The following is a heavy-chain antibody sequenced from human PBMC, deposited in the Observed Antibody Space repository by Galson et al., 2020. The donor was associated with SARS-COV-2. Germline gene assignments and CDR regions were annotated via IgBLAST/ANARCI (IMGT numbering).Heavy chain of an antibody. J-gene: IGHJ4*02. Sequence: SETLSLTCTVSGGSISSSRYYWGWIRQPPGKGLEWLGNIYYSESTYDNPALKSRVTISVDTSKNQFSLKLSSVTAGDTAVYYCARDGQEWLQLDYWGQGTLVTVSS. CDR3: ARDGQEWLQLDY. V-gene: IGHV4-39*07. D-gene: IGHD5-12*01. CDR2: IYYSEST. CDR1: GGSISSSRYY.